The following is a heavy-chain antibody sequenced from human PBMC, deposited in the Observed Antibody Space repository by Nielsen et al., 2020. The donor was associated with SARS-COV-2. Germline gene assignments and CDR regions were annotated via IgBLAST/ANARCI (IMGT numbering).Heavy chain of an antibody. V-gene: IGHV3-20*01. J-gene: IGHJ5*02. D-gene: IGHD3-10*01. CDR2: INWNGGST. CDR1: GFTFDDYD. CDR3: ARVGGYGLLWFGELLS. Sequence: GESLKISCAASGFTFDDYDMSWVRQAPGKGLEWVSGINWNGGSTGYADSVKGRFTISRDNAKNSLYLQMNSLRAEDTALYHCARVGGYGLLWFGELLSWGQGTLVTVSS.